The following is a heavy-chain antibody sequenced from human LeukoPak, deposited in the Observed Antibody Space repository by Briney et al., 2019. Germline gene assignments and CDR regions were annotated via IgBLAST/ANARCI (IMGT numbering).Heavy chain of an antibody. CDR2: IYYSGST. D-gene: IGHD3-3*01. CDR1: GGSISSSSYY. J-gene: IGHJ5*02. CDR3: ARGYYDFWSGYNNWFDP. V-gene: IGHV4-39*07. Sequence: SETLSLTCTVSGGSISSSSYYWGWIRQPPGKGLEWIGSIYYSGSTYYNPYLKSRVTISVDTSKNQFSLKLSSVTAADTAVYYCARGYYDFWSGYNNWFDPWGQGTLVTVSS.